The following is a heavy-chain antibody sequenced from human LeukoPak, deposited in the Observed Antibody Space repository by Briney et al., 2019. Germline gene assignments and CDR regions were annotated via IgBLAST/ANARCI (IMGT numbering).Heavy chain of an antibody. CDR1: GFMFSXNW. J-gene: IGHJ4*02. CDR3: AKEGRSLQTY. Sequence: PGGXLRLSCAASGFMFSXNWMSWXRLAPGKGLEWVANIKEDGTETYYVDSVKGRFTISRDNAKNSSYLQMNSLRVEDTAVYYCAKEGRSLQTYWGQGTLVTVSS. CDR2: IKEDGTET. D-gene: IGHD5-24*01. V-gene: IGHV3-7*03.